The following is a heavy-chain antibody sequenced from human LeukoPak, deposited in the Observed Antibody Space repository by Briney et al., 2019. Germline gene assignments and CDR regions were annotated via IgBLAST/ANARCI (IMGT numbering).Heavy chain of an antibody. D-gene: IGHD3-10*01. CDR3: ARGSRFTMVRGILFDY. V-gene: IGHV4-30-2*01. Sequence: RASQTLSLTCTVSGGSMSSGGYYWSWIRQPPGKGLEWIGEINHSGSTNYNPSLKSRVTISVDTSKNQFSLKLSSVTAADTAVYYCARGSRFTMVRGILFDYWGQGTLVTVSS. CDR2: INHSGST. CDR1: GGSMSSGGYY. J-gene: IGHJ4*02.